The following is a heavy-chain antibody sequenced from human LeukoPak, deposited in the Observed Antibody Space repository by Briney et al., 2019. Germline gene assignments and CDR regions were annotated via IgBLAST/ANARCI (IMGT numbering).Heavy chain of an antibody. Sequence: PGGSLRLSCAASGFTFSTYAMHWVRQAPGKGLEWVAVIWYDGSNTYYVDSVKGRFTISRDNSKNTLYLQMNSLRAEDTAVYYCAKDTSGLRFLEWLLWGYFDYWGQGTLVTVSS. D-gene: IGHD3-3*01. CDR2: IWYDGSNT. CDR1: GFTFSTYA. CDR3: AKDTSGLRFLEWLLWGYFDY. J-gene: IGHJ4*02. V-gene: IGHV3-33*06.